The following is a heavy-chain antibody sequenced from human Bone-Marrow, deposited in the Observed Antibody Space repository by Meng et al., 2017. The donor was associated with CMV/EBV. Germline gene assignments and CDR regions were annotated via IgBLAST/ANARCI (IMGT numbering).Heavy chain of an antibody. CDR2: INHSGST. J-gene: IGHJ4*02. V-gene: IGHV4-34*01. CDR1: GGSFSGCY. D-gene: IGHD6-6*01. CDR3: CGRSRQLARVRPFDY. Sequence: GERQLWVGGLLKPPETLSPTCAVDGGSFSGCYCSWIRQHPGRGLEWVGEINHSGSTNYNPSLKSRVTISVDTSKNQFSLKLRSVTAADTAVYYCCGRSRQLARVRPFDYWGQGTLVTVSS.